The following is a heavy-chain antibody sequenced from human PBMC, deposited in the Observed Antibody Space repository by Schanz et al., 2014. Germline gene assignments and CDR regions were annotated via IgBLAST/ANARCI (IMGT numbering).Heavy chain of an antibody. Sequence: VQLEQSGAEVKKPGASVKVSCKASGYTFTSSGFSWVRQAPGQGFEWMGKIIPVLNIATYAQRFQGRVSITADTSTNTAYMELSSLTSEDTAVHYCARGRGFYDYWGQGTLVTVSS. CDR1: GYTFTSSG. CDR2: IIPVLNIA. CDR3: ARGRGFYDY. D-gene: IGHD3-10*01. V-gene: IGHV1-69*02. J-gene: IGHJ4*02.